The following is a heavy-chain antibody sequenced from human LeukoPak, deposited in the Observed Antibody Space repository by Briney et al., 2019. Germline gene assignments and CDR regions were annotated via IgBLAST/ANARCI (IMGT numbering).Heavy chain of an antibody. D-gene: IGHD3-22*01. CDR1: GYTFTGYY. CDR2: IDPSGGST. V-gene: IGHV1-46*01. Sequence: ASVKVSCKASGYTFTGYYMHWVRQAPGQGLERMGIIDPSGGSTSYAQKFQGRVTMTRDTSTSTVYMELSSLRSEDTAVYYCARVRSHYDSSGNFDYWGQGTLVTVSS. J-gene: IGHJ4*02. CDR3: ARVRSHYDSSGNFDY.